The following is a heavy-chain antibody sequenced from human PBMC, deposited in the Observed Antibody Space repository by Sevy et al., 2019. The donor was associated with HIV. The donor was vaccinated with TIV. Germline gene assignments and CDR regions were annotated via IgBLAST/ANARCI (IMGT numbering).Heavy chain of an antibody. CDR3: TDSQLAGDDAFDI. V-gene: IGHV7-4-1*02. D-gene: IGHD3-16*01. CDR2: INTKIGIP. Sequence: ASVKVSCKASGYTFSNNVINWVRQAPGHGLEWMGWINTKIGIPTYAQALTGRFVFSLDPSVSTAYLQISSLRAEDRAIYYCTDSQLAGDDAFDIWGQGTQVTVSS. CDR1: GYTFSNNV. J-gene: IGHJ3*02.